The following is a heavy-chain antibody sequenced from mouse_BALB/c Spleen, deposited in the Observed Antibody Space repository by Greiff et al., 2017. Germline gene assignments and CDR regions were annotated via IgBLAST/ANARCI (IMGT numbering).Heavy chain of an antibody. J-gene: IGHJ4*01. CDR1: GYSITSGYY. V-gene: IGHV3-6*02. CDR3: ASDAYAMDY. Sequence: ESGPGLVKPSQSLSLTCSVTGYSITSGYYWNWIRQFPGNKLEWMGYISYDGSNNYNPSLKNRISITRDTSKNQFFLKLNSVTTEDTAKYYCASDAYAMDYWGQGTSVTVSS. CDR2: ISYDGSN.